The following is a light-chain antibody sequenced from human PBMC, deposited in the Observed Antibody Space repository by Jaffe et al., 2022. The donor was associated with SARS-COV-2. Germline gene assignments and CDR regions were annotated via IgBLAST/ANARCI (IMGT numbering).Light chain of an antibody. V-gene: IGKV3-20*01. Sequence: EIVLTQSPGTLSLSPGDRATLSCRASQSISSTYLVWYQHKPGLAPRLVIYSASRRAAGIPDRFSGSGSGTDFTLSISRLEPEDFAVYYCHQYDKSPQTFGQGTRLEIK. CDR2: SAS. J-gene: IGKJ2*01. CDR3: HQYDKSPQT. CDR1: QSISSTY.